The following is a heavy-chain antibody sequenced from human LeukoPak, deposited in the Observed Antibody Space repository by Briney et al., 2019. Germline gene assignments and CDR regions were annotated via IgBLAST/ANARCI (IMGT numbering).Heavy chain of an antibody. V-gene: IGHV1-69*13. CDR3: ARVMEDDYSNYNYYGMDV. D-gene: IGHD4-11*01. CDR1: GGTFSTYA. Sequence: ASVKVSCKTSGGTFSTYAISWVRQAPGQGLEWMGGIIPILGTANYPQKFQGRVTITADESTSTAYMELRSLRSDDTAVYCCARVMEDDYSNYNYYGMDVWGQGTTVTVSS. J-gene: IGHJ6*02. CDR2: IIPILGTA.